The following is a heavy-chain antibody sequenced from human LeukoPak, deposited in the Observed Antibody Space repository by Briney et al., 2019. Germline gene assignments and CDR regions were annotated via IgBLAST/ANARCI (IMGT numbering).Heavy chain of an antibody. CDR3: ARYSVAAYFDY. CDR1: GGSISSGSYY. V-gene: IGHV4-61*02. Sequence: PSQTLSLTCTVSGGSISSGSYYWSWIRQPAGKGLEWIGRIYTNGSTNYNPSLKSRVTISVDTSKNQFSLKLSSVTAADTAVYYCARYSVAAYFDYWGQGTLVTVSP. D-gene: IGHD6-19*01. CDR2: IYTNGST. J-gene: IGHJ4*02.